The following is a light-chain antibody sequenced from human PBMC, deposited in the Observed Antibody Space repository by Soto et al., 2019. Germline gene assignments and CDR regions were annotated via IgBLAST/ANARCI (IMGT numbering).Light chain of an antibody. J-gene: IGKJ2*01. CDR2: DTS. CDR1: ESVSTK. V-gene: IGKV3-11*01. CDR3: QRRSDWPYT. Sequence: EIVMTQSPATLSVSPGERATLSCRATESVSTKLAWYQQKPGQAPRLLIYDTSNRATGIPARFSGSGSGTDFTLTISSLEPEDFAVYYCQRRSDWPYTVGQGTKVDSK.